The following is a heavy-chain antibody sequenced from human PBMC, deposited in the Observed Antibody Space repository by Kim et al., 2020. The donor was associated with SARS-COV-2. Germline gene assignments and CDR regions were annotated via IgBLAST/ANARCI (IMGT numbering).Heavy chain of an antibody. CDR3: AKNRGPAMYDSDY. CDR2: IRGVSYTT. D-gene: IGHD2-2*01. V-gene: IGHV3-23*01. Sequence: GGSLRLSCAASGFTFSDYGLTWVRQAPGKGLEWVSSIRGVSYTTHYADSVKGRFTISRDNSENTLYLQMNSLRAEDTAIYYCAKNRGPAMYDSDYWGQGALVTVSS. J-gene: IGHJ4*02. CDR1: GFTFSDYG.